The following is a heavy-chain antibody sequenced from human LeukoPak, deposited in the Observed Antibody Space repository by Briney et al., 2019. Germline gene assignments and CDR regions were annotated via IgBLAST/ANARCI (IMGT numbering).Heavy chain of an antibody. CDR2: ISGSGGST. V-gene: IGHV3-23*01. J-gene: IGHJ3*02. Sequence: PGGSLRLSCAASGFSFSNYAVSWVRQAPGKGLEWVSSISGSGGSTYSADSVKGRFTISRENSNNTLYLKMNSLRADDTAMYYCAKDSEATITPLSAFDIWGQGTMVTVSS. D-gene: IGHD4-23*01. CDR1: GFSFSNYA. CDR3: AKDSEATITPLSAFDI.